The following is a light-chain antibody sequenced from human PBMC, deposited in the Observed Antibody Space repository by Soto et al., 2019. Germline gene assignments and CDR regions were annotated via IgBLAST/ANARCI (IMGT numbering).Light chain of an antibody. CDR2: GAS. CDR1: QSVSNN. Sequence: IVMTQSPATLSVFTGGRASLSCRASQSVSNNLAWYQKKPGQAPRLLIYGASTRAAGISVRFSGSGSGTEFTLIISSLQSDDSAVYYCQQYRNAGSTFGQGTKVEI. CDR3: QQYRNAGST. V-gene: IGKV3-15*01. J-gene: IGKJ1*01.